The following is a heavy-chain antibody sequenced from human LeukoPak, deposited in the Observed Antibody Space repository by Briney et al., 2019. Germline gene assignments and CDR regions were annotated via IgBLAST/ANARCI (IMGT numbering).Heavy chain of an antibody. CDR1: GGSISSGSYY. D-gene: IGHD3-22*01. Sequence: PSETLSLTCTVSGGSISSGSYYWTWIRQPAGKGLEWLGRIYTSGRTDYNPSLKSRVPISVATSKNQFSLKLTSVTAADTAVYCCAGGYYDSSGYPIDYWGQGTLVTVSS. V-gene: IGHV4-61*02. CDR2: IYTSGRT. CDR3: AGGYYDSSGYPIDY. J-gene: IGHJ4*02.